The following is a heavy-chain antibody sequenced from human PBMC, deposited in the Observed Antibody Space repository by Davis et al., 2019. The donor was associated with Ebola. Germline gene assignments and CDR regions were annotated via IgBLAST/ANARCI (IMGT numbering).Heavy chain of an antibody. V-gene: IGHV1-2*02. D-gene: IGHD5-24*01. CDR3: ARAKEMVTSGWFDP. Sequence: ASVKVSCKASGYTFTGYYMHWVRQAPGQGLEWMGWINPNSGGTNYAQKFQGRVTMTRDTSISTAYMELSRLRSDDTAVYYCARAKEMVTSGWFDPWGQGTLVTVSS. J-gene: IGHJ5*02. CDR1: GYTFTGYY. CDR2: INPNSGGT.